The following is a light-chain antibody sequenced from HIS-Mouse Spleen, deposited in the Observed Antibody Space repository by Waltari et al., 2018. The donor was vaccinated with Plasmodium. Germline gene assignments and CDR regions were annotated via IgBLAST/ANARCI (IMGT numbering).Light chain of an antibody. CDR1: TGAVNSGYY. CDR3: LLYYGGARV. J-gene: IGLJ3*02. CDR2: STS. Sequence: QTVVTQEPSLTVSPGGTVPTTSASSTGAVNSGYYPNWFQQKPGQAPRALIYSTSNKHPWTPARFSGSLLGGKAALTLSGVQPEDEAEYYCLLYYGGARVFGGGTKLTVL. V-gene: IGLV7-43*01.